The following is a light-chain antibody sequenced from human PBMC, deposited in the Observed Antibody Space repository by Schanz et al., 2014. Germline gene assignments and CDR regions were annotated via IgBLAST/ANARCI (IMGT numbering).Light chain of an antibody. CDR3: QQYGSSPT. V-gene: IGKV3-20*01. Sequence: EIVLTQSPGTLSLSPGERATLSCRASQSVNSIYLAWYQQKPGQAPRLLIYGASSRATGVPDRFSGSGSGTDFTLTISRLEPEDFAVYYCQQYGSSPTFGPGTKVDIK. CDR2: GAS. CDR1: QSVNSIY. J-gene: IGKJ3*01.